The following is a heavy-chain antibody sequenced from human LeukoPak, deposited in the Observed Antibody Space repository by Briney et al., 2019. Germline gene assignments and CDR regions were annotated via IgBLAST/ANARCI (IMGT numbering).Heavy chain of an antibody. CDR3: AKDFDSSSWYRGFFDY. Sequence: GGSLRLSCAASGFTFSSYAMAWFRQAPGKGLEWVSALSGGGSTYYAGSVKGRFAISRDNSKNTLYLQMTSLRAEDTAVYYCAKDFDSSSWYRGFFDYWGQGSLVIVSS. V-gene: IGHV3-23*01. J-gene: IGHJ4*02. CDR2: LSGGGST. D-gene: IGHD6-13*01. CDR1: GFTFSSYA.